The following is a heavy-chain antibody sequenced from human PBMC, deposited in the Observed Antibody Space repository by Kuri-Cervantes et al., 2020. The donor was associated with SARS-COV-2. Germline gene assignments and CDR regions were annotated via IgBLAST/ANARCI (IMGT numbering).Heavy chain of an antibody. D-gene: IGHD4-23*01. Sequence: GGSLRLACAASGFTFSSYWMHWVRQAPGKGLVWVSRINSGGSSTSYADSVKGRFTISRDNAKNTLYLQMNSLRAEDTAVYYCARDPVTPGYYYYYGMDVWGQGTTVTVSS. J-gene: IGHJ6*02. V-gene: IGHV3-74*01. CDR2: INSGGSST. CDR3: ARDPVTPGYYYYYGMDV. CDR1: GFTFSSYW.